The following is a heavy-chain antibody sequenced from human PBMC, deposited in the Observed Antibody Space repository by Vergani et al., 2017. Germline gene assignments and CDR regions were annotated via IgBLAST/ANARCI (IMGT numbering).Heavy chain of an antibody. CDR1: FDSIRNLYCN. D-gene: IGHD3-22*01. Sequence: QVQLQESGPGLVKSSETLSLTCRVSFDSIRNLYCNWIRQPPGKGLEWIGYIYYSGSTYYNPSLKSRVTISVDTSKNQFSLKLSSVTAADTAVYYCASVRRDDSSGYYYYYGMDVWGQGTTVTVSS. CDR3: ASVRRDDSSGYYYYYGMDV. V-gene: IGHV4-30-4*08. J-gene: IGHJ6*02. CDR2: IYYSGST.